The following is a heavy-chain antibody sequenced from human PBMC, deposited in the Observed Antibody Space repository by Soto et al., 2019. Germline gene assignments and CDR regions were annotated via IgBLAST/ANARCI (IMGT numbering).Heavy chain of an antibody. D-gene: IGHD7-27*01. Sequence: PSETLSLTCSVSGDSISNLDYFWAWIRQPPGQALEYIGYIYKSATTYYNPSFESRVAIPVDTSKSQFSLNVTPVTAADTAVYFCARGRYCLTGRCFPNWFDSWGQGALVTVSS. CDR1: GDSISNLDYF. CDR2: IYKSATT. CDR3: ARGRYCLTGRCFPNWFDS. J-gene: IGHJ5*01. V-gene: IGHV4-30-4*01.